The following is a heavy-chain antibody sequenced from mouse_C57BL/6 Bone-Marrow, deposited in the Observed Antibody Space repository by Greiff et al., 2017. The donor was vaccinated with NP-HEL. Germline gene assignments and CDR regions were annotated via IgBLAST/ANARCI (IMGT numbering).Heavy chain of an antibody. J-gene: IGHJ3*01. CDR1: GYTFTSYW. Sequence: QVQLQQPGAELVKPGASVKLSCKASGYTFTSYWMHWVKQRPGQGLEWIGMIHPNSGSTNYNEKFKSKATLTVDKSSSTAYMQLSSLTSEDSAVYYCARCHYDYVAWFAYWGQGTLVTVSA. CDR3: ARCHYDYVAWFAY. D-gene: IGHD2-4*01. V-gene: IGHV1-64*01. CDR2: IHPNSGST.